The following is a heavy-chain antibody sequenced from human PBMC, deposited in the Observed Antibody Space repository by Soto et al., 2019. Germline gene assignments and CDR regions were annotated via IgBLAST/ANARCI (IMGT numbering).Heavy chain of an antibody. J-gene: IGHJ4*02. Sequence: SLRLSCAASGFTFADYAMHWVRQAPGKGMEWXSGISXNSGSTGYEDXXNARFNIXXDNEKNTLYTQMNSLRAEDTAVYYCARDNWNSNWGQETLATVSS. CDR2: ISXNSGST. D-gene: IGHD1-1*01. CDR1: GFTFADYA. CDR3: ARDNWNSN. V-gene: IGHV3-9*01.